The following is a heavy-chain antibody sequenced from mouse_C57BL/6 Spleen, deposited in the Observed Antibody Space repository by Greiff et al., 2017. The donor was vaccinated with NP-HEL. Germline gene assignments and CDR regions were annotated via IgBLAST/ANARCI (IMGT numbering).Heavy chain of an antibody. V-gene: IGHV1-64*01. Sequence: QVQLKQPGAELVKPGASVKLSCKASGYTFTSYWMHWVKQRPGQGLEWIGMIHPNSGSTNYNEKFKSKATLTVDKSSSTAYMQLSSLTSEDSAVYYCARSLMVRNYFDYWGQGTTLTVSS. CDR2: IHPNSGST. J-gene: IGHJ2*01. CDR1: GYTFTSYW. D-gene: IGHD2-1*01. CDR3: ARSLMVRNYFDY.